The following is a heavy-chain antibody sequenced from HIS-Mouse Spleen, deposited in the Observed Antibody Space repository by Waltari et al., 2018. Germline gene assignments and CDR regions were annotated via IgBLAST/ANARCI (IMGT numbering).Heavy chain of an antibody. CDR2: IYQSGST. D-gene: IGHD2-2*01. Sequence: QVQLQESGPGLVKPSETLSLTCTVSGYSISSGYYWGWIRQPPGKGLEWIGSIYQSGSTYYNPSLKSRVTISVDTSKNQFSLKLSSVTAADTAVYYCARDRGYCSSTSCYYFDYWGQGTLVTVSS. V-gene: IGHV4-38-2*02. CDR1: GYSISSGYY. J-gene: IGHJ4*02. CDR3: ARDRGYCSSTSCYYFDY.